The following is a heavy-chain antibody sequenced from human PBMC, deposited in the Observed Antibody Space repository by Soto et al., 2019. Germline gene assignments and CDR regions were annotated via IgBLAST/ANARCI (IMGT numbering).Heavy chain of an antibody. V-gene: IGHV3-23*01. CDR1: GFTFSSFA. CDR3: AKTYFFDR. Sequence: EVQLLESGGDLVQPGGSLRLSCAASGFTFSSFAMSWARQAPGKGLEWVSSIGVTGSTYYDDSVRGRLTISRDNSKNTLYLQMDILRAEDTAVYYCAKTYFFDRWGQGTPVTVSS. CDR2: IGVTGST. J-gene: IGHJ4*02.